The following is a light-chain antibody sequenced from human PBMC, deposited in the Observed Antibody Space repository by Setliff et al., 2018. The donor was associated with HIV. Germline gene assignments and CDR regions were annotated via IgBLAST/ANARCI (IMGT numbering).Light chain of an antibody. J-gene: IGLJ3*02. CDR2: DVT. CDR3: CSYRTNITGV. V-gene: IGLV2-14*03. CDR1: SSDVGGYNY. Sequence: ALAQPASVSGSPGQSITISCSGTSSDVGGYNYVSWYQQHPGKAPKLIIYDVTYRPSGVSNRFSGSKSGNTASLTISGLQAEDEADYYCCSYRTNITGVFGGGTKGTVL.